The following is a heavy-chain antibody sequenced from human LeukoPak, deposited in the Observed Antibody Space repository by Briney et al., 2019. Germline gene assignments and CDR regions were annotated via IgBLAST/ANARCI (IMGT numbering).Heavy chain of an antibody. CDR1: GYSISSGYY. J-gene: IGHJ4*02. D-gene: IGHD1-14*01. Sequence: SETLSLTCAVSGYSISSGYYWSWIRPPPGKGLEWIGEINHSGSTNYNPSLKSRVTISVDTSKNQFSLKLSSVTAADTAVYYCATTGYARIDYWGQGTLVTVSS. CDR2: INHSGST. V-gene: IGHV4-34*01. CDR3: ATTGYARIDY.